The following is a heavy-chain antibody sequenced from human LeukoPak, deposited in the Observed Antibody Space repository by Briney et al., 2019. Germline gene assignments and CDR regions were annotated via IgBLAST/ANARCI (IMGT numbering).Heavy chain of an antibody. Sequence: GSLRLSCAASGFTFSSYAMSWVRQAPGKGLEWVSAISGSGGSTYYADSVRGRFTISRDNSKNTLYLQMNSLRAEDTAVYYCAKESSPRVDYDFWSGYYIDYWGQGTLVTVSS. J-gene: IGHJ4*02. V-gene: IGHV3-23*01. D-gene: IGHD3-3*01. CDR2: ISGSGGST. CDR3: AKESSPRVDYDFWSGYYIDY. CDR1: GFTFSSYA.